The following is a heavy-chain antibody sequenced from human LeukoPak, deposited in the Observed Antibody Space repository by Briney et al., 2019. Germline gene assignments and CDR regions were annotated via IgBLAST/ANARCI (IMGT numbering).Heavy chain of an antibody. J-gene: IGHJ4*02. CDR1: GGSISGNSFY. CDR2: IYYTGIT. V-gene: IGHV4-39*01. Sequence: SETLSLTCTVSGGSISGNSFYWGWVRQPPGKGLEWIGNIYYTGITYYNPSLKSRVTISVDTSKNQFSLKLNSVTAADTAVFYCASPGTTTFDYWGQGTLVTVSS. CDR3: ASPGTTTFDY. D-gene: IGHD4-17*01.